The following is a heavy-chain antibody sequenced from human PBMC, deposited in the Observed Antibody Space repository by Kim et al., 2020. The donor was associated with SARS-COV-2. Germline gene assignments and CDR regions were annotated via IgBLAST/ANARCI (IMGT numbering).Heavy chain of an antibody. CDR3: DRTDHSGDDAFDI. V-gene: IGHV4-39*01. Sequence: SETLSLTCTVSGGSISSSSYYWGWIRQPPGKGLEWIGSIYYSGSTYYNPSLKSRVTISVDTSKNQFSLKLSSVTAADTAVYYCDRTDHSGDDAFDIWGQGTMVTVSS. J-gene: IGHJ3*02. D-gene: IGHD1-26*01. CDR1: GGSISSSSYY. CDR2: IYYSGST.